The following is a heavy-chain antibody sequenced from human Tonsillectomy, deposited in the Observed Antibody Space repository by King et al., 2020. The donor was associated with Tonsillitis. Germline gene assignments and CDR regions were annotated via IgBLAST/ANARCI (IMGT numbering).Heavy chain of an antibody. J-gene: IGHJ4*02. CDR1: GYTFTGFY. Sequence: VQLVESGAEVKEPGASVKVSCKASGYTFTGFYVQWVRQAPGQGLEWMGWINANSGGPKNAQKFQGRVTSHRDTSISTAYMELNRLTSDDTAVDYCARGNGDYQKTWDFDYWGQGTLVTVSS. D-gene: IGHD4-17*01. CDR3: ARGNGDYQKTWDFDY. V-gene: IGHV1-2*01. CDR2: INANSGGP.